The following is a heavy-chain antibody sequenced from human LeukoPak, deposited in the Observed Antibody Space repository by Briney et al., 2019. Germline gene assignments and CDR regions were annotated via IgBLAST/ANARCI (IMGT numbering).Heavy chain of an antibody. D-gene: IGHD5-18*01. Sequence: GGSLRLSCGASGFTFRTSWMNWVRQAPGKGLEWVSSISSSSSYIYYADSAKGRFTISRDNAKNSLYLQMNSLRAEDTAVYYCARDPRVDTDAFDIWGQGTMVTVSS. J-gene: IGHJ3*02. CDR1: GFTFRTSW. V-gene: IGHV3-21*01. CDR3: ARDPRVDTDAFDI. CDR2: ISSSSSYI.